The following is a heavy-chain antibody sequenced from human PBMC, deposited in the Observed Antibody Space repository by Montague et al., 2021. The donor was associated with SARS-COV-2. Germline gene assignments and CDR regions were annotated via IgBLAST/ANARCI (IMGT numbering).Heavy chain of an antibody. Sequence: SETLSLTCTVSGGSISSYYCSWTRQPAGKGLEWIGLIYTSGSTNYNPSLKSGVTMSVDTSTNQFSLELSYVTAADTAVYYCAREGGLTIYGVGLNYYYHLDVWGKGTPVAVSS. V-gene: IGHV4-4*07. J-gene: IGHJ6*03. CDR2: IYTSGST. CDR3: AREGGLTIYGVGLNYYYHLDV. CDR1: GGSISSYY. D-gene: IGHD3-3*01.